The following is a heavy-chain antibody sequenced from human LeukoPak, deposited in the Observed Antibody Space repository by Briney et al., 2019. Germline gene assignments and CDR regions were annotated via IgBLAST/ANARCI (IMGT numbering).Heavy chain of an antibody. CDR1: GFTFSSYS. CDR3: ARHGGYCSSTSCYTGYFDY. J-gene: IGHJ4*02. V-gene: IGHV3-21*01. Sequence: GGSLRLSCAASGFTFSSYSMNWVRQAPGKGLEWVSSISSSSSYIYYADSVKGRFTISRDNAKNSLYLQMNSLRAEDTAVYYCARHGGYCSSTSCYTGYFDYWGQGTLVTVSS. CDR2: ISSSSSYI. D-gene: IGHD2-2*02.